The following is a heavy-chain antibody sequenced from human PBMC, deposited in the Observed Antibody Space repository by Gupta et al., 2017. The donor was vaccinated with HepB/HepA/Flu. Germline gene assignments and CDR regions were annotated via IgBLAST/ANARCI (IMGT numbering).Heavy chain of an antibody. Sequence: QVQLVQSGAEVKKPGSSVKVSCKASGGTFSSYAISWVRQAPGQGLEWMGETIPIFGTANYAQKFQGRVTITADKSTSTAYMELSSLRSEDTAVYYCARDLKEGTTVVTHQLGYYMDVWGKGTTVTVSS. J-gene: IGHJ6*03. CDR3: ARDLKEGTTVVTHQLGYYMDV. D-gene: IGHD4-23*01. V-gene: IGHV1-69*06. CDR1: GGTFSSYA. CDR2: TIPIFGTA.